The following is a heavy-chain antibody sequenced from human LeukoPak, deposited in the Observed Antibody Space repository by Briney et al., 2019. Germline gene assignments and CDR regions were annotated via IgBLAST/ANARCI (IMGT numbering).Heavy chain of an antibody. CDR1: GYTFTGYY. V-gene: IGHV1-2*02. CDR2: INPNSGGT. Sequence: ASVKVSCKASGYTFTGYYMHWVRQAPGQGLEWMGWINPNSGGTNYAQKFQGRVTMTRDTSISTAYMELSRLRSDDTAVYYCAREFREMATIRYYYYGMDVWGQGTTVIVSS. J-gene: IGHJ6*02. D-gene: IGHD5-24*01. CDR3: AREFREMATIRYYYYGMDV.